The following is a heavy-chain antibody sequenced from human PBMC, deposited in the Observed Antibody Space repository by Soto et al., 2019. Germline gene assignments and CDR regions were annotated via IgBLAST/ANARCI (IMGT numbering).Heavy chain of an antibody. J-gene: IGHJ2*01. CDR2: IIPIFGTA. V-gene: IGHV1-69*01. D-gene: IGHD2-2*01. CDR3: ARGLLADAGLGLLNCYCDL. CDR1: GGTFSSYA. Sequence: QVQLVQSGAEVKKPGSSVKVSCKASGGTFSSYAISWVRQAPGQGLEWMGGIIPIFGTANYAQKFQGRVPITADESTSTAYMELRSLRSEDTAVYCCARGLLADAGLGLLNCYCDLWVRCTLVTVSS.